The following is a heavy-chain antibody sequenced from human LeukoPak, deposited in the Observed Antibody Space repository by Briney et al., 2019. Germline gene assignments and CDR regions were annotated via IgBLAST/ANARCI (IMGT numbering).Heavy chain of an antibody. V-gene: IGHV1-69*04. Sequence: GASVKVSFKASGGTFSNYAISWVRQAPGQGLEWMGRTIPILGITDFAQKFQGRVTISADTSTSTAYMELSSLRSEDTAVYYCARDTYRSSISGTTYWGQGTLVTVSS. CDR3: ARDTYRSSISGTTY. J-gene: IGHJ4*02. D-gene: IGHD1-20*01. CDR1: GGTFSNYA. CDR2: TIPILGIT.